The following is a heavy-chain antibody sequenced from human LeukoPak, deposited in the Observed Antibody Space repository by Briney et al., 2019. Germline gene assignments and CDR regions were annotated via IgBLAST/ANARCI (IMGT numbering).Heavy chain of an antibody. V-gene: IGHV3-48*03. D-gene: IGHD3-10*01. Sequence: GGSLRLSCAASGFTFSSYEMNWVRQAPGKGLEWVSYISSSGNSIYYADSVKGRFTISRDNAKNSLYLQMNSLRAEDTAVYYCARGGGYYGSGSLHYYYYGMDVWGQGTTVTVSS. J-gene: IGHJ6*02. CDR1: GFTFSSYE. CDR3: ARGGGYYGSGSLHYYYYGMDV. CDR2: ISSSGNSI.